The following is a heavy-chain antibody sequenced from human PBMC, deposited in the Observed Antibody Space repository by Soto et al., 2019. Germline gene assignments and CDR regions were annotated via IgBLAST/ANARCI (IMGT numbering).Heavy chain of an antibody. Sequence: QVQLVQSGAEVKKPGASVKVSCKASGYTFSSYFISWVRQAPGQGLEWMGWISAYNGNTNYAQNLQGRVTMTTDTSASTAYREPRSLRSDDTAVYYCARDLPPVDYWGQGTLVTVSS. CDR2: ISAYNGNT. J-gene: IGHJ4*02. CDR1: GYTFSSYF. V-gene: IGHV1-18*01. CDR3: ARDLPPVDY.